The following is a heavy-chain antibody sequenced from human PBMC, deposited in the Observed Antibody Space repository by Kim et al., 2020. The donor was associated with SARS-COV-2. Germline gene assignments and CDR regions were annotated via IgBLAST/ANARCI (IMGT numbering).Heavy chain of an antibody. J-gene: IGHJ5*02. CDR3: ARQKDIVVVVAAAWFDP. V-gene: IGHV4-39*01. D-gene: IGHD2-15*01. CDR2: IYYSGST. CDR1: GGSISSSSYY. Sequence: SETLSLTCTVSGGSISSSSYYWGWIRQPPGKGLEWIGSIYYSGSTYYNPSLKSRVTISVDTSKNQFSLKLSSVTAADTAVYYCARQKDIVVVVAAAWFDPWGQGTLVTVSS.